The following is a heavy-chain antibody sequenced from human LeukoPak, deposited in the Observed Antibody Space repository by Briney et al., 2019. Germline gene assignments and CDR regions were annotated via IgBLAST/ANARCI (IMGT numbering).Heavy chain of an antibody. Sequence: PGGSLRLSCVASGFTFSSYWMDWVRQVPGKGLEWVANIKQDGIENYLVGSVKGRFVISRDNAKKSLYLQMNSLRVEDTAVYYCAREGMVRGVPDAFDLWGQGTMVTVSS. CDR3: AREGMVRGVPDAFDL. J-gene: IGHJ3*01. D-gene: IGHD3-10*01. V-gene: IGHV3-7*01. CDR1: GFTFSSYW. CDR2: IKQDGIEN.